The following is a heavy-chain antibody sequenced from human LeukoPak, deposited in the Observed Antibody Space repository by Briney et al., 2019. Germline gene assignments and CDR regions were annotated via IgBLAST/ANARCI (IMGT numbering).Heavy chain of an antibody. J-gene: IGHJ4*02. CDR1: ADSITTYY. V-gene: IGHV4-4*07. CDR2: IHIDGTR. D-gene: IGHD6-25*01. Sequence: PSDTLPVTYLVSADSITTYYWSWFHQPAADRPQWIGQIHIDGTRNYHPSLKSRVAMSIDTSKNQVSLDVFSVTAADTAVYYCAGRDRSTGYSFDYWGRGALVTVSS. CDR3: AGRDRSTGYSFDY.